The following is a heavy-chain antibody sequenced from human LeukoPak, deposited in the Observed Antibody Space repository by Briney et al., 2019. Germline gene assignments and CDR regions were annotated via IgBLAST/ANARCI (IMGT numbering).Heavy chain of an antibody. Sequence: GGSLRLSCAASGFTFSSSYMSWVRQAPGKGLEWVSVFYSGGKTYYTDSVKGRFTISRDNSKNTLYLQMNSLRAEDTAVYYCARAGVLWFGESKFDYWGQGTQVTVSS. J-gene: IGHJ4*02. D-gene: IGHD3-10*01. CDR3: ARAGVLWFGESKFDY. V-gene: IGHV3-53*01. CDR2: FYSGGKT. CDR1: GFTFSSSY.